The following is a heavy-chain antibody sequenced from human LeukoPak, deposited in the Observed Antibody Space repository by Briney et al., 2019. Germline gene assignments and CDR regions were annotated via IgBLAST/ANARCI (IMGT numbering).Heavy chain of an antibody. CDR1: GGSFSGYY. V-gene: IGHV4-34*01. Sequence: PSETLSLTCAVYGGSFSGYYWSWICQPPGKGLEWIGEINHSGSTNYNPSLKSRVTISVDTSKNQFSLKLSSVTAADTAVYYCARGRLYAFDYWGQGTLVTVSS. CDR3: ARGRLYAFDY. CDR2: INHSGST. J-gene: IGHJ4*02. D-gene: IGHD2-8*01.